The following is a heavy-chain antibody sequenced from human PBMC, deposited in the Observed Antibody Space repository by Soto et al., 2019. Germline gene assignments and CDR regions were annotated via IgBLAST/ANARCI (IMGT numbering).Heavy chain of an antibody. CDR3: VRHPLLEATFDY. Sequence: SETLSLTCTVSGGSISSDYWSWIRQPPGKGLEWIAYIYHTGSTNYNPSLKNRVTISVDTSKNQFSLKLTSVTAADTAVYYCVRHPLLEATFDYWGQGTLVTVSS. V-gene: IGHV4-59*08. J-gene: IGHJ4*02. CDR1: GGSISSDY. CDR2: IYHTGST. D-gene: IGHD1-1*01.